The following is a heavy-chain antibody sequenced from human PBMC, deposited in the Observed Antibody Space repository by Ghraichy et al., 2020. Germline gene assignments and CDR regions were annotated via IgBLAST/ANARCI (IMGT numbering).Heavy chain of an antibody. Sequence: SETLSLTCTVSGGSISNYYWSWIRQSPGKGLEWIGYIYHSGNTYYNPSLRSRVTMSVDTSKNQFSLKLTSVTAADTAVYYCASADSGSYNRWFDPWGQGTLVTVSS. D-gene: IGHD1-26*01. V-gene: IGHV4-59*01. CDR2: IYHSGNT. CDR1: GGSISNYY. J-gene: IGHJ5*02. CDR3: ASADSGSYNRWFDP.